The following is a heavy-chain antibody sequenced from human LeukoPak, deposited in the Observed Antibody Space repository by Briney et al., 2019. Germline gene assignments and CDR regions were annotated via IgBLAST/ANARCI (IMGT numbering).Heavy chain of an antibody. CDR1: GFTFSSYG. V-gene: IGHV3-9*01. D-gene: IGHD3-22*01. CDR3: AKAYYDSSGSIDY. CDR2: ISWNSGSI. Sequence: GRSLRLSCAASGFTFSSYGMHWVRQAPGKGLEWVSGISWNSGSIGYADSVKGRFTISRDNAKNSLYLQMNSLRAEDTALYYCAKAYYDSSGSIDYWGQGTLVTVSS. J-gene: IGHJ4*02.